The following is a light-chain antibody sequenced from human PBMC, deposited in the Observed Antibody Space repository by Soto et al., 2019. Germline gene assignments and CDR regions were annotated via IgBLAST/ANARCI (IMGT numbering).Light chain of an antibody. CDR2: DAS. Sequence: DIQMTQSPSTLSASVGYRVTITCRASQSISRWLAWYQQKPGRAPKLLIHDASSLQSGVPSRFSGSGSGTEFTLTISSLQPDDFATYYCQQHQSYWSFGQATKVDIK. CDR3: QQHQSYWS. J-gene: IGKJ1*01. V-gene: IGKV1-5*01. CDR1: QSISRW.